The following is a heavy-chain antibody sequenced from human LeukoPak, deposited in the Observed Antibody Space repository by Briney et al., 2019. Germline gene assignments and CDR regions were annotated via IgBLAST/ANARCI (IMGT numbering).Heavy chain of an antibody. CDR3: ARGGESSSGYYNGGNWFDP. CDR2: INPSGGST. CDR1: GYTFTSYY. D-gene: IGHD3-22*01. Sequence: GASVKVSCKASGYTFTSYYMHWVRQAPGQGLEWMGIINPSGGSTSYAQKFQGRVTMTRDTSTSTVYMELSSLRSEDTAVYYCARGGESSSGYYNGGNWFDPWGQGTLVTVSS. V-gene: IGHV1-46*01. J-gene: IGHJ5*02.